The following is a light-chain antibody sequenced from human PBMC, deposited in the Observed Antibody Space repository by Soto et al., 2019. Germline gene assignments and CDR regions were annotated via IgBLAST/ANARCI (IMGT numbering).Light chain of an antibody. Sequence: DIQVTQTPSSLSASVADRVTITCRSSQSISSYLNWYQQKPGKAPKILIYAASSLQSGVPSRFSGSGSGTDFTLTISSLQPEDFATYYCQQSYSTPPITSGQGTRLEI. J-gene: IGKJ5*01. CDR2: AAS. CDR1: QSISSY. CDR3: QQSYSTPPIT. V-gene: IGKV1-39*01.